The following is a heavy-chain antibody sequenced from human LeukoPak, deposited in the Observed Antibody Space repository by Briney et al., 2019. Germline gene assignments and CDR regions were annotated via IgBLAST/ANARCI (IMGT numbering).Heavy chain of an antibody. CDR2: ISASGRST. Sequence: GGSLRLSCAASGFTFDNFGMTWVRQAAGKGLQWVSRISASGRSTTYAESVEGRITISRDNAKNSLYLQMNSLRAEDTAVYYCAKAGGYVEMDYWGQGTLVTVSS. D-gene: IGHD5-24*01. J-gene: IGHJ4*02. CDR3: AKAGGYVEMDY. V-gene: IGHV3-23*01. CDR1: GFTFDNFG.